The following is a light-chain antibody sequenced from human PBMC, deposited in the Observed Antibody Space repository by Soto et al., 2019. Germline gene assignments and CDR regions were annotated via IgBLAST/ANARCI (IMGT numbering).Light chain of an antibody. CDR3: QQYGSSLPLT. V-gene: IGKV3D-20*01. CDR2: DAS. Sequence: EIVLTQSPATLSLSPGERATLSCGASQSVSSSDLAWYQQKPGLAPRLLIYDASSRATGIPDRFSGSGSGTDFTLTISRLEPEDFAVYYCQQYGSSLPLTFGGGPKVEIK. J-gene: IGKJ4*01. CDR1: QSVSSSD.